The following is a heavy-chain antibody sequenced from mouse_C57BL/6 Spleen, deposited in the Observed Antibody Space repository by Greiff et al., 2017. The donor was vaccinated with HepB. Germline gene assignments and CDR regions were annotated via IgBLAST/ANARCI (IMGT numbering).Heavy chain of an antibody. Sequence: EVHLVESEGGLVQPGSSMKLSCTASGFTFSDYYMAWVRQVTEKGLEWVANINYDGSSTYYLDSLKSRFIISRDNAKNILYLQMSSLKSEDTATYYCATSNWDVYAMDYWGQGTSVTVSS. CDR1: GFTFSDYY. J-gene: IGHJ4*01. CDR2: INYDGSST. CDR3: ATSNWDVYAMDY. V-gene: IGHV5-16*01. D-gene: IGHD4-1*01.